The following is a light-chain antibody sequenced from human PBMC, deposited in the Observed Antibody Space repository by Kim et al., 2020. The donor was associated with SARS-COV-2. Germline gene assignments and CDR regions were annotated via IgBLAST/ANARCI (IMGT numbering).Light chain of an antibody. CDR3: QSYDSSLNGVV. Sequence: QSVLTQPPSVSGAPGQTVTISCSGSTTNIGAQYDVPWYRQLPRTAPKLLIYDNNNRPSGVPERFSGSKSGTSAFLVITGLQAGDDADYYCQSYDSSLNGVVFGGGTQLTVL. CDR2: DNN. CDR1: TTNIGAQYD. V-gene: IGLV1-40*01. J-gene: IGLJ2*01.